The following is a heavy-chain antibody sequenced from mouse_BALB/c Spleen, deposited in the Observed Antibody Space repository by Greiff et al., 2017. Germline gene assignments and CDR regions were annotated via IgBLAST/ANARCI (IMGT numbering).Heavy chain of an antibody. D-gene: IGHD1-1*01. J-gene: IGHJ3*01. CDR3: TRSGDYYGREEAWFAY. V-gene: IGHV1S81*02. CDR1: GYTFTSYY. Sequence: QVQLQQSGAELVKPGASVKLSCKASGYTFTSYYMYWVKQRPGQGLEWIGEINPSNGGTNFNEKFKSKATLTVDKSSSTAYMQLSSLTSEDSAVYYCTRSGDYYGREEAWFAYWGQGTLVTVSA. CDR2: INPSNGGT.